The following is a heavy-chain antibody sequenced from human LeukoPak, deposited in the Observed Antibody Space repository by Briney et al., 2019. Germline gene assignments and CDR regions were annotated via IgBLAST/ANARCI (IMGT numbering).Heavy chain of an antibody. V-gene: IGHV3-23*01. CDR1: GFTFSSYA. Sequence: GGSLRLSCAASGFTFSSYAMSWVRQAPGKGLEWVSAISGSGGSTYYADSVKGRFTISRDNSKNTLYLQMNSLRAEDTAVYYCAKASRSVKRVLLIVGAFDIWGQGTMVTVSS. CDR3: AKASRSVKRVLLIVGAFDI. D-gene: IGHD2-15*01. J-gene: IGHJ3*02. CDR2: ISGSGGST.